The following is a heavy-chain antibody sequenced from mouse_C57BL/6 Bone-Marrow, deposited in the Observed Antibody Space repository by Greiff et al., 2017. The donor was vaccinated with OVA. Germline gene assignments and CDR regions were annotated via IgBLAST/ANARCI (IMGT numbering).Heavy chain of an antibody. Sequence: EVQLVEPGGVLLQPGDSLSLSCAASGLTFTNYYMSWVRQPPGKALEWLAFFRNKPHGSTTEYSASVKGRFTISRDKSQSILYLQMNALRAEDSATYYCARYKGRVAVDYFDYWGQGTALTVSS. D-gene: IGHD1-1*01. CDR1: GLTFTNYY. V-gene: IGHV7-3*01. CDR3: ARYKGRVAVDYFDY. J-gene: IGHJ2*01. CDR2: FRNKPHGSTT.